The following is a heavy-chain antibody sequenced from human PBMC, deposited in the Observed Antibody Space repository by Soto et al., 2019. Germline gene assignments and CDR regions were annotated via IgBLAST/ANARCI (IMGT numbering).Heavy chain of an antibody. V-gene: IGHV3-64*04. Sequence: GGSLRLSCSASGFTFSNYDMVWVRQAPGKGLEYISAITSHGHITYYADSVKGRFTISRDNSKNTLYPQMNSLRAEDTAVYYCARDQAPYYNYVWGSVAMGSFDYWGQGTLVTVSS. CDR3: ARDQAPYYNYVWGSVAMGSFDY. J-gene: IGHJ4*02. CDR1: GFTFSNYD. D-gene: IGHD3-16*01. CDR2: ITSHGHIT.